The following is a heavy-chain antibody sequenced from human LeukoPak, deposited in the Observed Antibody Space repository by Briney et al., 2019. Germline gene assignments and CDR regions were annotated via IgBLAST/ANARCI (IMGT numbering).Heavy chain of an antibody. D-gene: IGHD6-13*01. CDR1: GFTFSSYS. CDR2: ISSSSYI. J-gene: IGHJ6*02. Sequence: GGSLRLSCAASGFTFSSYSMNWVRQAPGKGLEWVSSISSSSYIYYADSVKGRFTISRDNAKNSLYLQMNSLRAEDTAVYYCARDRDLYSSHPDVWGQGTTVTVSS. CDR3: ARDRDLYSSHPDV. V-gene: IGHV3-21*01.